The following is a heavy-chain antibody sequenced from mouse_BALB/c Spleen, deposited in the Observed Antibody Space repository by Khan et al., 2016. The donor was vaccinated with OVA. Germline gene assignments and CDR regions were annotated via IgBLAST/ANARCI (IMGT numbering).Heavy chain of an antibody. J-gene: IGHJ3*01. CDR1: GYTFTDYY. V-gene: IGHV1-77*01. Sequence: QVQLKQSGAEPARPGASVKLSCKASGYTFTDYYINWMRQRTGQGLEWIGEISPGGDNTYYNEKFKGKATLTADKSSSTAYMQLSSLTSEDSAVYFCAREWAAWFPYWGQGTLVTVSA. CDR2: ISPGGDNT. CDR3: AREWAAWFPY.